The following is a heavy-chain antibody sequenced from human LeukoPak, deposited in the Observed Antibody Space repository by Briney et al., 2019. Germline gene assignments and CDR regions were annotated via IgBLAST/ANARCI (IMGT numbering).Heavy chain of an antibody. CDR2: IIPIFGTA. CDR3: ARGIPYYYDSSGYYHWFDP. J-gene: IGHJ5*02. Sequence: SVKVSCKASGGTFSSYAISWVRQAPGQGLEWMGGIIPIFGTANYAQKFQGRVTITTDESTSTAYMELSSLRSEDTAVYYCARGIPYYYDSSGYYHWFDPWGQGTLVTVSS. D-gene: IGHD3-22*01. CDR1: GGTFSSYA. V-gene: IGHV1-69*05.